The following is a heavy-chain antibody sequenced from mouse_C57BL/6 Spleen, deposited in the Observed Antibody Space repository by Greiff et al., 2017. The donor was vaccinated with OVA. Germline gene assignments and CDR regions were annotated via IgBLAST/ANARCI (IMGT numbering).Heavy chain of an antibody. V-gene: IGHV1-82*01. CDR1: GYAFSSSW. D-gene: IGHD1-1*01. CDR3: ARDYYGSSPWFAY. Sequence: VQLQQSGPELVKPGASVKISCKASGYAFSSSWMNWVKQRPGQGLEWIGRIYPGDGDTNYNGKFTGKATLTADKSSSTAYMQLSSLTSEDSAVYFCARDYYGSSPWFAYWGQGTLVTVSA. J-gene: IGHJ3*01. CDR2: IYPGDGDT.